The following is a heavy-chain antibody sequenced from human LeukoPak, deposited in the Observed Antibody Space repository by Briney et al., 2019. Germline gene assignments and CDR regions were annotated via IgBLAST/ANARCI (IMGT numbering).Heavy chain of an antibody. CDR1: GGSISSSSYY. CDR2: IYYSGST. CDR3: ARDYYDSSGYSGTLDY. V-gene: IGHV4-39*02. J-gene: IGHJ4*02. Sequence: SETLFLTCTVSGGSISSSSYYWGWIRQPPGKGLEWIGSIYYSGSTYYNPSLKSRVTISVDTSKNQFSLKLSSVTAADTAVYYCARDYYDSSGYSGTLDYWGQGTLVTVSS. D-gene: IGHD3-22*01.